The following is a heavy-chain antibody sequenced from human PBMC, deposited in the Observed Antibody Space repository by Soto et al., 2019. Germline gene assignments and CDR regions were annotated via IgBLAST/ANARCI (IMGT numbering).Heavy chain of an antibody. CDR2: ISWNSGSI. CDR3: AKGKQQLVLSPGDNWFDP. D-gene: IGHD6-13*01. CDR1: GFTFDDFA. J-gene: IGHJ5*02. V-gene: IGHV3-9*01. Sequence: GGSLRLSCAASGFTFDDFAMHWVRQAPGKGLEWVSGISWNSGSIGYADSVKGRFTISRDNAKNSLYLQMNSLRAEDTALYYCAKGKQQLVLSPGDNWFDPWGQGTLVTVSS.